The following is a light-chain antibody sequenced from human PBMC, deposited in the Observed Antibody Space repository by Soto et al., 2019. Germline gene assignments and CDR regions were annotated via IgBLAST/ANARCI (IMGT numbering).Light chain of an antibody. Sequence: QSALTQPASASGSPGQSITISCTGTSSDVGGYNYDSWNQQNPGKAPKIMISGVSNRPSGVSNRFSGSKSGNTASLTISGLQTEDEADYYCISYTTSVTDVFGTGTKVTVL. J-gene: IGLJ1*01. CDR2: GVS. CDR3: ISYTTSVTDV. V-gene: IGLV2-14*01. CDR1: SSDVGGYNY.